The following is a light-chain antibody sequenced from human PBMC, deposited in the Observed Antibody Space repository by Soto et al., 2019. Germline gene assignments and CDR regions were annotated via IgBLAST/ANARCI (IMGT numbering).Light chain of an antibody. CDR3: SSHAGSNAFYV. V-gene: IGLV2-11*01. CDR1: GNDVGAYNY. Sequence: QSALTQPRSVSGSPGQSVTISCTGAGNDVGAYNYVSWYQQHPGRPPKLLIYGVVRWPSGVPDRFSGSKSGNTASLTISGLQAEDEADYYCSSHAGSNAFYVFGTGTKVTVL. CDR2: GVV. J-gene: IGLJ1*01.